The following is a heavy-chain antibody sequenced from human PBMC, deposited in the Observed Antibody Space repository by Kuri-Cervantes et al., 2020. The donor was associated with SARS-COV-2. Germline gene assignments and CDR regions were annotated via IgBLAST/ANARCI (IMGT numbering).Heavy chain of an antibody. CDR2: NNPSGGST. Sequence: ASVNVSCKASGYTFTSYYMHWVRQAPGQGLEWMGINNPSGGSTSYAQKFQGRVTMTRDTSTSTVYMELSSLRSEDTAVYYWARSWELLLQYDAFDIWGQGTMVTVSS. V-gene: IGHV1-46*01. CDR1: GYTFTSYY. J-gene: IGHJ3*02. D-gene: IGHD1-26*01. CDR3: ARSWELLLQYDAFDI.